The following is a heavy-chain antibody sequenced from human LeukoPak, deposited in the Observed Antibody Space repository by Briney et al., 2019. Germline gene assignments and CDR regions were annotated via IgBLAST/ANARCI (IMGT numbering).Heavy chain of an antibody. J-gene: IGHJ6*03. CDR3: ARERYSGSSYYYYYYMDV. V-gene: IGHV1-69*05. CDR2: IIPIFGTA. CDR1: GGTFSSYA. D-gene: IGHD1-26*01. Sequence: GASVKVSCKASGGTFSSYAISWVRQAPGQGLEWMGRIIPIFGTANYAQKFQGRVTMTRDTSISTAYMELSRLRSDDTAVYYCARERYSGSSYYYYYYMDVWGKGTTVTVSS.